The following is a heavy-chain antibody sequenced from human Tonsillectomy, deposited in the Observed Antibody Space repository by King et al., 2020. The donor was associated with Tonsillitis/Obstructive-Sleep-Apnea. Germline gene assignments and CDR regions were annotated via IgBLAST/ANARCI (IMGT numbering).Heavy chain of an antibody. D-gene: IGHD6-6*01. J-gene: IGHJ6*03. CDR2: ISGGGGST. Sequence: VQLVESGGGLVQPGGSLRLSCAPSGFTFTSYAVSWVRQAPGKGLEWVSGISGGGGSTYYADSVKGRFTISRDNSKNTLYLQMNSLRAEDTAVYYCAKTPYSSSYYDYYMDVWGKGTTVNVSS. CDR1: GFTFTSYA. V-gene: IGHV3-23*04. CDR3: AKTPYSSSYYDYYMDV.